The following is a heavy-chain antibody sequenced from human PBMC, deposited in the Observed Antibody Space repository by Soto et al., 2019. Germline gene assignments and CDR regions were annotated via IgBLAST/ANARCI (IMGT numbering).Heavy chain of an antibody. CDR2: INPNSGGT. D-gene: IGHD2-15*01. J-gene: IGHJ5*02. Sequence: GPSVKVSCKASGYTFTDYYIHWVRQAPGQGLEWMGWINPNSGGTNYAQKFQGRVTMTRDTSISTAYMELSRLISDDTAVYYCARGDVRVVASFDPWGPGTLVTVSS. CDR3: ARGDVRVVASFDP. CDR1: GYTFTDYY. V-gene: IGHV1-2*02.